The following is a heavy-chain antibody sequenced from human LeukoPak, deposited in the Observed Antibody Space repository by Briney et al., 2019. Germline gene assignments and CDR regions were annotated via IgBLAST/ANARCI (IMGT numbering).Heavy chain of an antibody. D-gene: IGHD1-26*01. CDR3: AKMKGHPLPKYYMDV. J-gene: IGHJ6*01. CDR2: ISGSGDNT. CDR1: GFTFSGIA. Sequence: GESLRLSCAASGFTFSGIAMSWDRRTPGKGLEWVSGISGSGDNTLYTDSVKGRFTISRDNSKNTLYLEMNSLRAEDTAIYYCAKMKGHPLPKYYMDVWGQGTTVTVSS. V-gene: IGHV3-23*01.